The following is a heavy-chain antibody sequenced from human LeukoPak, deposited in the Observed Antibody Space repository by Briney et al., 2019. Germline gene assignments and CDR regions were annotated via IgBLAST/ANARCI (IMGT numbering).Heavy chain of an antibody. Sequence: SETLSLTCSVSGDSISSSGYYWDWIRQPPGKGLEWIGSIHHSGNTNYNPSLKSRVTISVDTSKNQFSLKLSSVTAADTAVYYCARHVGYSYLDYWGQGTLVTVSS. CDR3: ARHVGYSYLDY. CDR2: IHHSGNT. V-gene: IGHV4-39*01. CDR1: GDSISSSGYY. J-gene: IGHJ4*02. D-gene: IGHD5-18*01.